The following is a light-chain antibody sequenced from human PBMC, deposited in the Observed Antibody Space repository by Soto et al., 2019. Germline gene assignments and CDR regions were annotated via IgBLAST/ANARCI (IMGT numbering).Light chain of an antibody. Sequence: DIQMTQSPSTLSASVGDGVNITCRASQSISTWLAWYQQRPGKAPNLLIYDASNLESGVPSRFSGSGSGTEFSLTISSLEPDDFATYYCQQYNNYLWTFGQGTKVDIK. CDR2: DAS. J-gene: IGKJ1*01. V-gene: IGKV1-5*01. CDR3: QQYNNYLWT. CDR1: QSISTW.